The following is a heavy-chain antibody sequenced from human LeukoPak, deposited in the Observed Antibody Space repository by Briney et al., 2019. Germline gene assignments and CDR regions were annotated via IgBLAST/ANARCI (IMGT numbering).Heavy chain of an antibody. Sequence: SETLSLTCIVSGGSISSSGYYWSWIRQYPGKGLEWIGYIYHSGNSYYNPSLKSRVIISVDTSKNQFSLKLNSVTAADTAVYYCARDSSGGYGFIDYWGQGSLVTVSS. V-gene: IGHV4-31*03. CDR3: ARDSSGGYGFIDY. D-gene: IGHD5-12*01. J-gene: IGHJ4*02. CDR1: GGSISSSGYY. CDR2: IYHSGNS.